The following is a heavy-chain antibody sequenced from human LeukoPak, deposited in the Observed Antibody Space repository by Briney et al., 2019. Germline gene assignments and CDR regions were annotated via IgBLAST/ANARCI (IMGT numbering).Heavy chain of an antibody. D-gene: IGHD3-22*01. CDR2: ISGSGGST. Sequence: GGSLRLSCAASGFTFSNAWMSWVRQAPGKGLEWVSAISGSGGSTYYADSVKGRFTISRDNSKNTLYLQMNSLRAEDTAVYYCARYDSSGYWFDYWGQGTLVTVSS. V-gene: IGHV3-23*01. CDR1: GFTFSNAW. CDR3: ARYDSSGYWFDY. J-gene: IGHJ4*02.